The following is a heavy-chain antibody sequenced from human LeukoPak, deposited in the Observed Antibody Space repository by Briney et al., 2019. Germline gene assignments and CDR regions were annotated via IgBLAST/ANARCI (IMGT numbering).Heavy chain of an antibody. Sequence: SETLSLTCTVSGGSISSSSYYWGWIRQPPGKGLEWIGSIYYSGSTYYNPSLKSRVTISVDTSKNQFSLKLSSVTAADTAVYYCAREKQWLGYYYFDYWGQGTLVTVSS. D-gene: IGHD6-19*01. CDR1: GGSISSSSYY. V-gene: IGHV4-39*07. CDR2: IYYSGST. CDR3: AREKQWLGYYYFDY. J-gene: IGHJ4*02.